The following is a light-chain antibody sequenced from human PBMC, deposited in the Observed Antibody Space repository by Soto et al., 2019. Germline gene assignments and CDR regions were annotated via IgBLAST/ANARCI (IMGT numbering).Light chain of an antibody. V-gene: IGKV3D-15*01. J-gene: IGKJ1*01. CDR2: EAL. Sequence: EKVMTQSPATLSVSPGERATLSCRASQSVRSNLAWYQQKPGQPPRLLIYEALNRATGIPARFSGSGSGTDFTLTISSLEPEDFAVYYCQQYGSSGTFGQGTTVDIK. CDR3: QQYGSSGT. CDR1: QSVRSN.